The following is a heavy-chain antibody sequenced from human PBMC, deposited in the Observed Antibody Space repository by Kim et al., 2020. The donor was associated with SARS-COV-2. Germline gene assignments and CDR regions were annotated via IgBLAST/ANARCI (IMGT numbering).Heavy chain of an antibody. CDR3: ARGVEMATIGDFDY. Sequence: GGSLRLSCAASGFTFDDYAMHWVRPAPGKGLEWVSLISGAGGSTYYADSVKGRFTISRDNSKNSLYLQMNSLRTEDTAFYYCARGVEMATIGDFDYWVQG. J-gene: IGHJ4*02. V-gene: IGHV3-43*02. CDR1: GFTFDDYA. CDR2: ISGAGGST. D-gene: IGHD5-12*01.